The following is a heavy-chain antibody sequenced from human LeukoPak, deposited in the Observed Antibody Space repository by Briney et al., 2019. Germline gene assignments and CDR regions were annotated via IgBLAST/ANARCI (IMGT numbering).Heavy chain of an antibody. D-gene: IGHD3-9*01. Sequence: GGSLRLSCAASGFTFSSYGMHWVRQAPGKGLEWVALISYEGSNKYYADSVKGRFTISRDNSNNTLYLQMSSLRAEDTAVYFCATGGASIFLDAFDMWGQGTMVTVSS. CDR1: GFTFSSYG. CDR2: ISYEGSNK. V-gene: IGHV3-30*03. J-gene: IGHJ3*02. CDR3: ATGGASIFLDAFDM.